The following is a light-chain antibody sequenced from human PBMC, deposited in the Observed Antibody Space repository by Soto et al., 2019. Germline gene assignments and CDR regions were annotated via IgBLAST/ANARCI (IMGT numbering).Light chain of an antibody. CDR3: QQYNSYPLT. CDR2: KAS. CDR1: QSISNY. J-gene: IGKJ4*01. V-gene: IGKV1-5*03. Sequence: DIHMTQSPSSVSASVGDRATITRRASQSISNYLNWYQQTPGKAPNLLIYKASSLESGVPSRFRGRGSGTEFTLILSRLQTDDFYTYYCQQYNSYPLTFGGGTKVDIK.